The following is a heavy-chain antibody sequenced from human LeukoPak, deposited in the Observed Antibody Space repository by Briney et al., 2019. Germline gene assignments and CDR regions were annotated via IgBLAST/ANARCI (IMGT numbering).Heavy chain of an antibody. V-gene: IGHV3-23*01. CDR2: ISGSGAAT. CDR3: ARDLDCSGGSCYLWGWGGDY. Sequence: GGSLRLSCEASGFTFSSHAMSWVRQAPGKGLEWVSGISGSGAATYSADSVKGRFTISRDNAKNSLYLQMNSLRAEDTAVYYCARDLDCSGGSCYLWGWGGDYWGQGTLVTVSS. J-gene: IGHJ4*02. CDR1: GFTFSSHA. D-gene: IGHD2-15*01.